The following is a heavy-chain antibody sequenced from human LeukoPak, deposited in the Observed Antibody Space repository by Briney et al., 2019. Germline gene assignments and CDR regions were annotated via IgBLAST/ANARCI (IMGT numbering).Heavy chain of an antibody. CDR2: FDPEDGET. Sequence: ASVKVSCKVTGYTLTELSMHWVRQAPGKGLEWMGGFDPEDGETIYAQKFQGRLTMTEDTPADTAYMELSSLRSEDMVVYYCATDVGGTRAFDIWGQGTMVTVSS. D-gene: IGHD1-26*01. CDR3: ATDVGGTRAFDI. V-gene: IGHV1-24*01. CDR1: GYTLTELS. J-gene: IGHJ3*02.